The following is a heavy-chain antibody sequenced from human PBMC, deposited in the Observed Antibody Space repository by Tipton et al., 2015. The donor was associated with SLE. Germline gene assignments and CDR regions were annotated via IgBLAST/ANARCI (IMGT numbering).Heavy chain of an antibody. D-gene: IGHD7-27*01. CDR3: ARVTGEDYDAFDI. CDR1: GGSISSGDYY. J-gene: IGHJ3*02. CDR2: INHSGST. Sequence: TLSLTCTVSGGSISSGDYYWSWIRQPPGKGLEWIGEINHSGSTNYNPSLKSRVTISVDTSKNQFSLKLSSVTAADTAVYYCARVTGEDYDAFDIWGQGTMVTVSS. V-gene: IGHV4-61*08.